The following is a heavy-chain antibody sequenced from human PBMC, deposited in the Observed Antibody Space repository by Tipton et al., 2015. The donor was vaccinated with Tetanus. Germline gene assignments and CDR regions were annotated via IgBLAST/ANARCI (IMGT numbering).Heavy chain of an antibody. CDR1: GFTFSSYW. Sequence: SLRLSCAASGFTFSSYWMTWVRQTPVKGLEWVAVITFDGSTKYYGDSVKGRFTLSRDNSQNTLFLQMNSLKVEDTAVYYCAREDGGPTLDYFDSWGQGVLVIVSS. CDR2: ITFDGSTK. J-gene: IGHJ4*02. CDR3: AREDGGPTLDYFDS. D-gene: IGHD3-16*01. V-gene: IGHV3-30*03.